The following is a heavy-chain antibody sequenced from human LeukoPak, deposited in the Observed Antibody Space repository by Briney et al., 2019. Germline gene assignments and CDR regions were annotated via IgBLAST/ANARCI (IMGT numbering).Heavy chain of an antibody. D-gene: IGHD4-17*01. V-gene: IGHV3-21*01. CDR3: AGDIGDYGDSYFDY. CDR1: GFTFSSYS. Sequence: GGSLRLSCAASGFTFSSYSMNWVRQAPGKGLEGVSSISSSSSYIYYADSVKGRFTISRDNAKNSLYLQMNSLRAEDTAVYYCAGDIGDYGDSYFDYWGQGTLVTVSS. CDR2: ISSSSSYI. J-gene: IGHJ4*02.